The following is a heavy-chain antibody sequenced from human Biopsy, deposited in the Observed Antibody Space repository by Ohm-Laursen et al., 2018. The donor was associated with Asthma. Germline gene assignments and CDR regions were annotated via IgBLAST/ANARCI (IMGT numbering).Heavy chain of an antibody. J-gene: IGHJ5*02. CDR3: ARAGQCSSTSCYSPGWFDP. D-gene: IGHD2-2*01. V-gene: IGHV4-39*07. CDR1: GGSISSNFYY. Sequence: SETLSLTCIVSGGSISSNFYYWGWIRQPPGKGLEWIGNIYKSGQVYYNLSLKSRVTISVDTSKNQFSLKLSSVTAADTAVYYCARAGQCSSTSCYSPGWFDPWGQGTLVTVSS. CDR2: IYKSGQV.